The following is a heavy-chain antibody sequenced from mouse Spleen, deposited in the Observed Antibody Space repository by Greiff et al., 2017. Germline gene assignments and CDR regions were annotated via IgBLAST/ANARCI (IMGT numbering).Heavy chain of an antibody. CDR2: ISGGGSYT. V-gene: IGHV5-9-2*01. CDR3: ARHALYGNYVWYYAMDY. D-gene: IGHD2-10*02. J-gene: IGHJ4*01. Sequence: EVKVVESGGGLVKPGGSLKLSCAASGFTFSSYGMSWVRQTPEKRLEWVATISGGGSYTYYPDSVKGRFTISRDNAKNNLYLQMSSLRSEDTALYYCARHALYGNYVWYYAMDYWGQGTSVTVSS. CDR1: GFTFSSYG.